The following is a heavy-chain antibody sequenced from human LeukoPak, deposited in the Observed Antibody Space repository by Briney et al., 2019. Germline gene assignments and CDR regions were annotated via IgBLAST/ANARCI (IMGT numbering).Heavy chain of an antibody. CDR1: GGTFSSYA. V-gene: IGHV1-69*13. D-gene: IGHD6-19*01. J-gene: IGHJ4*02. CDR3: ARDSHSGYELEWSSGWYDY. CDR2: IIPIFGTA. Sequence: SVKVSCKASGGTFSSYAISWVRQAPGQGLEWMGVIIPIFGTANYAQKFQGRVTITADESTSTAYMELSSLRSEDTAVYYCARDSHSGYELEWSSGWYDYWGQGTLVTVSS.